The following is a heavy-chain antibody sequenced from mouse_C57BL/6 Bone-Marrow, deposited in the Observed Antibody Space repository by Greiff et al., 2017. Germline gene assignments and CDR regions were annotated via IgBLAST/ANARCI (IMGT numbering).Heavy chain of an antibody. V-gene: IGHV5-6*02. CDR3: ARRLANWAWFAY. J-gene: IGHJ3*01. Sequence: EVMLVESGGDLVKPGGSLKLSCAASGFTFSSYGMSWVRQTPDKRLEWVATISSGGSYTYYPDSVKGRFTISRDNAKNTLYMQMSSLKSEDTAMYYCARRLANWAWFAYWGQGTLVTVSA. D-gene: IGHD4-1*01. CDR2: ISSGGSYT. CDR1: GFTFSSYG.